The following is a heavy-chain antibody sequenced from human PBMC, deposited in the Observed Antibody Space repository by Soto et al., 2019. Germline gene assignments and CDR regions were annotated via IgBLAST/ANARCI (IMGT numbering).Heavy chain of an antibody. J-gene: IGHJ4*02. CDR2: ISGSGGST. CDR1: GFTFSSYA. Sequence: EVQLLESGGRLVQPGGSLRLSCAASGFTFSSYAMSWVRQAPGKGLGWVSAISGSGGSTYYADSVKGRFTISRDNSKNTLYLQMNSLRAEDTAVYYCAKLPHSSGWPIFDYWGQGTLVTVSS. CDR3: AKLPHSSGWPIFDY. V-gene: IGHV3-23*01. D-gene: IGHD6-19*01.